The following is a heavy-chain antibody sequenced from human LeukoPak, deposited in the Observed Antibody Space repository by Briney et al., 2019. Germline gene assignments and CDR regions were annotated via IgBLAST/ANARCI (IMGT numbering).Heavy chain of an antibody. CDR2: IYYSGST. Sequence: SETLSLTCTVSGGSVSSGSYYWSWIRQPPGKGLEWIGYIYYSGSTNYNPSLKSRVTISVDTSKNQFSLKLSSVTAADTAVYYCARDCSAYSYGLTTSYYFDYWGQGTLVTVSS. CDR1: GGSVSSGSYY. CDR3: ARDCSAYSYGLTTSYYFDY. J-gene: IGHJ4*02. V-gene: IGHV4-61*01. D-gene: IGHD5-18*01.